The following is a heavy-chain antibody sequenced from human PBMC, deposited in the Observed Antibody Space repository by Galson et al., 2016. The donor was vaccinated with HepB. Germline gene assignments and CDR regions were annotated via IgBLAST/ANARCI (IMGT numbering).Heavy chain of an antibody. CDR3: ARQQTHSSFVVV. J-gene: IGHJ4*02. CDR2: IYPGGSDT. Sequence: QSGAEVKKPGESLKISCKGSGYSFSTYWIAWVRQMPGKGLEWMGIIYPGGSDTRYSPSFEGQVTISADKSISTAYLQWSSLRASDTAMYYCARQQTHSSFVVVWGQGSLVTVSS. D-gene: IGHD2-2*01. CDR1: GYSFSTYW. V-gene: IGHV5-51*01.